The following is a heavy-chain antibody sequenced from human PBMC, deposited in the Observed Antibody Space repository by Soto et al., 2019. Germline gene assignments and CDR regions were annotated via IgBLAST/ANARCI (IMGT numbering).Heavy chain of an antibody. CDR3: AKALDYNDYSWFDP. Sequence: GGSLRLSCAASGFTFNNYAMSWVRQAPGKGLEWVSVISSGDNSTYYTDSVKGRFTISRDNSKNTMYLQMNSLRAEDTTVYYCAKALDYNDYSWFDPWGLGTLVTVSS. J-gene: IGHJ5*02. V-gene: IGHV3-23*01. CDR1: GFTFNNYA. D-gene: IGHD4-17*01. CDR2: ISSGDNST.